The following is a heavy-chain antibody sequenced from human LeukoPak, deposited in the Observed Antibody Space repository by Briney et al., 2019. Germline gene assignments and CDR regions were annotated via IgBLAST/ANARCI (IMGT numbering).Heavy chain of an antibody. J-gene: IGHJ2*01. CDR2: ISDTGIT. CDR3: ARRHYGGISGRYWYFDL. V-gene: IGHV4-59*01. CDR1: GASISSYY. D-gene: IGHD3-10*01. Sequence: SETLSLTCSVSGASISSYYWNWIRQAPGKGVECIGYISDTGITTHNPSLERRVTISVDTSIKQFSLRLISVTAADTAVYYCARRHYGGISGRYWYFDLWGRGTLVTVSS.